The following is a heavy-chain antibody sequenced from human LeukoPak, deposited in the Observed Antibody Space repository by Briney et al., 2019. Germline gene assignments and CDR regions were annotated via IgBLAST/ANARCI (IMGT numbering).Heavy chain of an antibody. CDR2: ISGSGGST. D-gene: IGHD3-22*01. V-gene: IGHV3-23*01. Sequence: GGSLRLSCAASGFTFSSYAMSWVRQAPGKGLEWVSAISGSGGSTYYADSVKGRFTISRDNSKNTLYPQMNSLRAEDTAVYYCAKYYYDSSGSPTPYDAFDIWGQGTMVTVSS. CDR3: AKYYYDSSGSPTPYDAFDI. J-gene: IGHJ3*02. CDR1: GFTFSSYA.